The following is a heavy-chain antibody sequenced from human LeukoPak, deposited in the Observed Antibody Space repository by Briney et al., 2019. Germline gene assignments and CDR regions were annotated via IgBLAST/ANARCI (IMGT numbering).Heavy chain of an antibody. D-gene: IGHD3-3*01. J-gene: IGHJ1*01. CDR2: IYSGGST. V-gene: IGHV3-66*04. CDR1: GFTVSSNY. CDR3: ARRGLREYDFWSGPTPFQH. Sequence: GGSLRLSCAASGFTVSSNYMSWVRQAPGKGLEWVSVIYSGGSTYYADSVKGRFTISRDNSKNTLYLQMNSLRAEDTAVYYCARRGLREYDFWSGPTPFQHWGQGTLVTVSS.